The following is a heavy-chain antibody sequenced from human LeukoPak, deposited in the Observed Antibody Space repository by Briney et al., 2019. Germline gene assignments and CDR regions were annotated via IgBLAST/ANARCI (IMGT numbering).Heavy chain of an antibody. J-gene: IGHJ3*02. CDR3: TSLYGGAFDI. CDR2: IKSDGSST. CDR1: GFPFSSYW. D-gene: IGHD4/OR15-4a*01. V-gene: IGHV3-74*01. Sequence: GGSLRLSCAASGFPFSSYWMYWVRQAPGKGLVWVARIKSDGSSTSYADSVKGRFTISRDNAKNTLYLQMNSLRAEDTAVYYCTSLYGGAFDIWGQGTMVTVSS.